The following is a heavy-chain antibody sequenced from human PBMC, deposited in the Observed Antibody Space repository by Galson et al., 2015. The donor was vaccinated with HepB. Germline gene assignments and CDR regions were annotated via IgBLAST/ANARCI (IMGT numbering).Heavy chain of an antibody. Sequence: SVKVSCKASGYTFTSYGISWVRQAPGQGLEWMGWISAYNGNTNYAQKLQGRVTMTTDTSTSTAYMELRSLRSDDTAVYYCAREDAFDSSGYYDYWGQGTLVTVSS. D-gene: IGHD3-22*01. CDR1: GYTFTSYG. J-gene: IGHJ4*02. V-gene: IGHV1-18*04. CDR3: AREDAFDSSGYYDY. CDR2: ISAYNGNT.